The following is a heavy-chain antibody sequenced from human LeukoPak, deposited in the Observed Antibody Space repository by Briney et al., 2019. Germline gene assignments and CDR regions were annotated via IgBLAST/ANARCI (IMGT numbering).Heavy chain of an antibody. Sequence: SETLSLTCAVYGGSFSGYYWSWIRQPPGKGLEWIGEINHSGSTNYNPSLKSRVTISVDTSKNQFSLKLSSVTAADTAVYYCARVKRFTIFGVVTDYYFDYWGQGTLVTVSS. CDR3: ARVKRFTIFGVVTDYYFDY. J-gene: IGHJ4*02. V-gene: IGHV4-34*01. CDR2: INHSGST. D-gene: IGHD3-3*01. CDR1: GGSFSGYY.